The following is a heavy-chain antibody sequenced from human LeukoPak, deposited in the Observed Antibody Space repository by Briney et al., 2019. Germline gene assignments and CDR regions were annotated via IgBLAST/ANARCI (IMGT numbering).Heavy chain of an antibody. J-gene: IGHJ4*02. CDR2: ISGSAEKT. CDR3: AKESISTSCLDY. Sequence: GGSLRLSCAGSGFTFSRTAMSWVRQGPGKGLEWVSAISGSAEKTNYADSVKGRFTISRDNSKNTLYLQMKSLTAGDTAVYYCAKESISTSCLDYWGQGTLVTVSS. V-gene: IGHV3-23*01. D-gene: IGHD3-3*02. CDR1: GFTFSRTA.